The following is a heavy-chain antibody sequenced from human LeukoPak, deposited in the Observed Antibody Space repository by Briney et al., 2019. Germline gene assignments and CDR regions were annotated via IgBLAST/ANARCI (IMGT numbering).Heavy chain of an antibody. J-gene: IGHJ3*02. Sequence: QSGGSLRLSCAASGFTLSSYAMSWVRQAPGKGLEWVSAISGSGGSTYYADSVKGRFTISRDNSKNTLYLQMNSLRAEDTAVYYCAKVPAMIVVQAFGIWGQGTMVTVSS. CDR3: AKVPAMIVVQAFGI. CDR2: ISGSGGST. V-gene: IGHV3-23*01. D-gene: IGHD3-22*01. CDR1: GFTLSSYA.